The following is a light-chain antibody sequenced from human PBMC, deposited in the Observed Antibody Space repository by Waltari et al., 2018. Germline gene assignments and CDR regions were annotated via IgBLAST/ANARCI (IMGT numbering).Light chain of an antibody. CDR2: RDD. CDR1: SSNSGSNY. CDR3: AAWDGSLSGRL. Sequence: QSVQTQPPSASGTPGQRVSFSCSGSSSNSGSNYVFWYQQFPGTAPKLLIYRDDQRPSGVPDRFSASKGGTSAALVISAVRSEDEADYYCAAWDGSLSGRLFGGGTRLTVL. V-gene: IGLV1-47*01. J-gene: IGLJ3*02.